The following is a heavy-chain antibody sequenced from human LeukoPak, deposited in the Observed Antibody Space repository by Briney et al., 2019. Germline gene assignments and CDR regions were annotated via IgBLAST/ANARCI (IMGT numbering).Heavy chain of an antibody. V-gene: IGHV4-34*01. CDR3: ARLDRKNWFDP. Sequence: KTSETLSLTCAVYGGSFSGYYWSWIRQPPGKGLEWIGEINHSGSTNYNPSLKSRVTISVDTSKNQFSLKLSSVTAADTAVYYCARLDRKNWFDPWGQGTLVTVSS. CDR2: INHSGST. J-gene: IGHJ5*02. D-gene: IGHD1-1*01. CDR1: GGSFSGYY.